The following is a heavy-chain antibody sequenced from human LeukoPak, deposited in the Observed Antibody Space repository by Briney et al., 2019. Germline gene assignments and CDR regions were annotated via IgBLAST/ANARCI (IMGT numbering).Heavy chain of an antibody. Sequence: PGGSLRLSCAASGFTFSSYGMHWVRQAPGKGLECVAVISYDGSNKYYADSVKGRFTISRDNSKNTLYLQMNSLRAEDTALYYCAKDLAAAGTNAFDIWGQGTMVTVSS. CDR2: ISYDGSNK. CDR1: GFTFSSYG. V-gene: IGHV3-30*18. D-gene: IGHD6-13*01. CDR3: AKDLAAAGTNAFDI. J-gene: IGHJ3*02.